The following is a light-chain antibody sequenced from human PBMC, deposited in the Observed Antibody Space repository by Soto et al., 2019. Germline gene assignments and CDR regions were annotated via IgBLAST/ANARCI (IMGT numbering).Light chain of an antibody. Sequence: EIVLTQSPCTLSLSPGERATLSCRASQSVSSSYLAWYQQKPGQAPRLLIYSASRRATGFPARFSGSGSGTDFTLTISSLQSEDFAVYYCQQYDKWPWTFGQGTKV. J-gene: IGKJ1*01. CDR2: SAS. V-gene: IGKV3-20*01. CDR3: QQYDKWPWT. CDR1: QSVSSSY.